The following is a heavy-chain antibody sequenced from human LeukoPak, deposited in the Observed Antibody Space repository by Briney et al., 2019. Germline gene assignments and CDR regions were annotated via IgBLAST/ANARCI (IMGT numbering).Heavy chain of an antibody. Sequence: PGGALRLSCAGSGFTFGSFGMHWVRQAPGKGLVWVSRINTDGSSTSYADSVKGRFTISRDNAKNTLYLQMNSLRAEDTAVYYCARTWKAGEYIRGNWFDPWGQGTLVTVSS. CDR2: INTDGSST. J-gene: IGHJ5*02. CDR3: ARTWKAGEYIRGNWFDP. D-gene: IGHD3-16*01. CDR1: GFTFGSFG. V-gene: IGHV3-74*01.